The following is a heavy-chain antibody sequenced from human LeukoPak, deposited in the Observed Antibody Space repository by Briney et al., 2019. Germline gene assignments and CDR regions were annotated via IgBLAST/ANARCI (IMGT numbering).Heavy chain of an antibody. J-gene: IGHJ4*02. V-gene: IGHV4-30-4*08. CDR3: ARVDYGSGSALFDY. D-gene: IGHD3-10*01. CDR2: IYYSGST. CDR1: GGSISSGDYY. Sequence: TLSLTCTVSGGSISSGDYYWSWIRQPPGKGLEWIGYIYYSGSTYYNPSLKGRVTISVDTSKNQFSLKLSSVTAADTAVYYCARVDYGSGSALFDYWGQGTLVTVSS.